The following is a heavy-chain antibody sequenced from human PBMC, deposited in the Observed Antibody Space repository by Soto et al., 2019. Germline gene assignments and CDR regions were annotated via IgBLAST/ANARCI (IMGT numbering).Heavy chain of an antibody. CDR1: GFTFDDYA. J-gene: IGHJ3*02. CDR2: ISWNSGSI. V-gene: IGHV3-9*01. D-gene: IGHD3-9*01. CDR3: AKDTAYYDILTGWSAFDI. Sequence: GGSLRLSCAASGFTFDDYAMHWVRQAPGKGLEWVSGISWNSGSIGYADSVKGRFTISRDNAKNSLYLQMNSLRAEDTALYYCAKDTAYYDILTGWSAFDIWGQGTMVTVSS.